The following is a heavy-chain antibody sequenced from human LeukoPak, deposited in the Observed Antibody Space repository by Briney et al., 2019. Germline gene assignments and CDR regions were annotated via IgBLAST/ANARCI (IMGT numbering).Heavy chain of an antibody. J-gene: IGHJ4*02. CDR3: ARLSDYYGSGSYLGY. Sequence: GESLKISCKGSGYSFTSYWIGWVRQMPGKGLEWMEIIYPGDSDTRYSPSFQGQVTISADKSISTAYLQWSSLKASDTAMYYCARLSDYYGSGSYLGYWGQGTLVTVSS. V-gene: IGHV5-51*01. D-gene: IGHD3-10*01. CDR2: IYPGDSDT. CDR1: GYSFTSYW.